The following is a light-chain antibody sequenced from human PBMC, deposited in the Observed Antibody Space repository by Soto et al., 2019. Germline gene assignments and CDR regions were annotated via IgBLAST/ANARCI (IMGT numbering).Light chain of an antibody. V-gene: IGLV2-8*01. CDR1: SSDIGGYNS. J-gene: IGLJ1*01. CDR2: DVT. CDR3: SSYTDRKHLV. Sequence: QSALTQSPSASGSPGQSVTISCTGTSSDIGGYNSVSWYQQHPGKAPKVMIYDVTKRPSGVPDRFSGSKSGNTASLTVSALQAEDEADYYCSSYTDRKHLVFGTGTKVTDL.